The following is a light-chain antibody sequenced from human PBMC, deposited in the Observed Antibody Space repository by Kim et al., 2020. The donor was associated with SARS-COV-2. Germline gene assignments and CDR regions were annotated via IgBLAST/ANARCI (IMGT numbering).Light chain of an antibody. CDR2: DAS. V-gene: IGKV1-5*01. J-gene: IGKJ1*01. CDR3: QQYNSIRT. CDR1: QSISSW. Sequence: AASGGDRVTITCRASQSISSWLAWYQQKPGKAPKLLIYDASSLESGVPSRFSGSGSGTEFTLTISSLQPDDFATYYCQQYNSIRTFGQGTKVEIK.